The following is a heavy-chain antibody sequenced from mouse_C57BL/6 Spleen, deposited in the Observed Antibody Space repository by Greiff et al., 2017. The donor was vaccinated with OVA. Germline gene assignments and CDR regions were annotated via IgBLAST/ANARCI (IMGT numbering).Heavy chain of an antibody. J-gene: IGHJ2*01. D-gene: IGHD2-1*01. CDR2: IYPSDSET. CDR3: ARGDYGNYDYFDY. Sequence: VQLQQSGAELVRPGSSVKLSCKASGYTFTSYWMDWVKQRPGQGLEWIGNIYPSDSETHYNQKFKDKATLTVDKSSSTAYMQLSSLTSEDSAVYYCARGDYGNYDYFDYWGQGTTLTVSS. CDR1: GYTFTSYW. V-gene: IGHV1-61*01.